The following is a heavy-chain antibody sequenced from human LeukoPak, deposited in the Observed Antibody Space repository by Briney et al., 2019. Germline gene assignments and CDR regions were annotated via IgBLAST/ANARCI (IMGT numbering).Heavy chain of an antibody. Sequence: SETLSLTCTVSGGSISSYYWSWIRQPPGKGLECIGYIYYSGSTNYNPSLKSRVTISVDTSKNQFSLKLSSVTAADTAVYYCARLGNDFWSGYFFDYWGQGTLVTVSS. CDR1: GGSISSYY. J-gene: IGHJ4*02. CDR3: ARLGNDFWSGYFFDY. V-gene: IGHV4-59*08. CDR2: IYYSGST. D-gene: IGHD3-3*01.